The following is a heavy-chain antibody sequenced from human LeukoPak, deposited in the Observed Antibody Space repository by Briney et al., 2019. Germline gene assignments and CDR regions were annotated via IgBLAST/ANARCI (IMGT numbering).Heavy chain of an antibody. CDR1: GFTFSSYS. CDR2: ISGSGSYI. CDR3: TTHPDSSGWFDH. Sequence: GGSLRLSCAASGFTFSSYSMTWVRQAPGKGLEWVSAISGSGSYIYYADSVKGRFTISRDNAKNSLYLQMNSLRAEDTAVYYCTTHPDSSGWFDHWGQGTLVTVSS. V-gene: IGHV3-21*01. D-gene: IGHD3-22*01. J-gene: IGHJ5*02.